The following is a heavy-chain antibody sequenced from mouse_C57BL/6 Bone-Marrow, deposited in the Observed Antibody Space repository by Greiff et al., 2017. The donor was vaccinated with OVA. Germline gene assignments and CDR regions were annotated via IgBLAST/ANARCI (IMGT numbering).Heavy chain of an antibody. Sequence: EVKVEESGGGLVQPGGSMKLSCVASGFTFSNYWMNWVRQSPEKGLEWVAQIRLKSDNYATHYAESVKGRFTISRDDSKSSVYLQMNNLRAEDTGIYYCTRGAYYYGSSPFAYWGQGTLVTVSA. CDR1: GFTFSNYW. V-gene: IGHV6-3*01. J-gene: IGHJ3*01. CDR2: IRLKSDNYAT. CDR3: TRGAYYYGSSPFAY. D-gene: IGHD1-1*01.